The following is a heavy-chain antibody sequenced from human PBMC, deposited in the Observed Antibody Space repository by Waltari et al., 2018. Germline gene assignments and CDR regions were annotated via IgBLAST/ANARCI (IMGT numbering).Heavy chain of an antibody. J-gene: IGHJ6*02. CDR1: GYTFTGYY. CDR3: ARELNLGVVVAANPGPYYYYYGMDV. D-gene: IGHD2-15*01. CDR2: INPNSGGT. Sequence: QVQLVQSGAEVKKPGASVKVSCKASGYTFTGYYMHWVRQAPGQGLEWMGWINPNSGGTNYAQKFQGRVTMTRDTSISTAYMELSRLRSDDTAVYYCARELNLGVVVAANPGPYYYYYGMDVWGQGTTVTVSS. V-gene: IGHV1-2*02.